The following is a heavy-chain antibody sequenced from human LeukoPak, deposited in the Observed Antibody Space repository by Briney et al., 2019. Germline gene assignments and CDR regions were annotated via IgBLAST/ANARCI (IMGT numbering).Heavy chain of an antibody. CDR1: GYTFTGYY. Sequence: ASVKVSCKASGYTFTGYYMHWVRQAPGQGLEWMGWINPNSGGTNYAQKFQGRVTMTRDTSISTAYMELSRLRSDDTAVYYCASFDSSGYYYYFDCWGQGTLVTVSS. D-gene: IGHD3-22*01. V-gene: IGHV1-2*02. CDR2: INPNSGGT. J-gene: IGHJ4*02. CDR3: ASFDSSGYYYYFDC.